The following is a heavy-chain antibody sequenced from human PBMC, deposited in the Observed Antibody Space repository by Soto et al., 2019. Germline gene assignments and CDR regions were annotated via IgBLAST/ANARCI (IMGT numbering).Heavy chain of an antibody. CDR2: IYYSGST. Sequence: TLSLTCAVSGGSISSGGYSWSWIRQPPGKGLEWIGYIYYSGSTYYNPSLKSRVTISVDTSKNQFSLKLSSVTAADTAVYYCARGDDGYNSIVFDYWGQGTLVTVAS. V-gene: IGHV4-30-4*08. D-gene: IGHD5-12*01. CDR1: GGSISSGGYS. CDR3: ARGDDGYNSIVFDY. J-gene: IGHJ4*02.